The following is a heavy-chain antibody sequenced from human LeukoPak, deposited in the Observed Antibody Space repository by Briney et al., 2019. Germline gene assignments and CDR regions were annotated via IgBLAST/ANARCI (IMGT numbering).Heavy chain of an antibody. CDR1: GGSFSGYY. Sequence: SETLSLTCAVYGGSFSGYYWSWIRQPPGKGLEWIGEINHSGSTNYNPSLKSRVTISVDTSKNQFSLKLSSVTAADTAVYYCASAQTGTIALDYWGQGTLVTVSS. CDR3: ASAQTGTIALDY. V-gene: IGHV4-34*01. CDR2: INHSGST. D-gene: IGHD1-7*01. J-gene: IGHJ4*02.